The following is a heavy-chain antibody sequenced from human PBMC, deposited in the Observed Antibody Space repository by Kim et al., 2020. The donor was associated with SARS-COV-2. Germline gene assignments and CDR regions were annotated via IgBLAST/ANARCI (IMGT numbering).Heavy chain of an antibody. J-gene: IGHJ6*02. D-gene: IGHD2-2*02. Sequence: SVKVSCKASGGTFSSYAISWVRQAPGQGLEWMGGIIPIFGTANYAQKFQGRVTITADESTSTAYMELSSLRSEDTAVYYCASLANLGYCSSTSCYTAPYYCYGMDVWGQGTTVTVSS. CDR2: IIPIFGTA. CDR3: ASLANLGYCSSTSCYTAPYYCYGMDV. CDR1: GGTFSSYA. V-gene: IGHV1-69*13.